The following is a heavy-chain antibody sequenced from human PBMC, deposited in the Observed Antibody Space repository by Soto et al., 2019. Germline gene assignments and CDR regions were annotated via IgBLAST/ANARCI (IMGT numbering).Heavy chain of an antibody. CDR1: GYTFTSYG. D-gene: IGHD2-15*01. CDR3: ARYFLLTVVVLEANPANYMDV. J-gene: IGHJ6*03. Sequence: VASVKVSCKASGYTFTSYGISWVRQAPGQGLEWMGWISAYNGNTNYAQKHQGRVNMTTDTSTSTAYMELRSQRSDDTAVYYCARYFLLTVVVLEANPANYMDVWSKETTVTVSS. CDR2: ISAYNGNT. V-gene: IGHV1-18*01.